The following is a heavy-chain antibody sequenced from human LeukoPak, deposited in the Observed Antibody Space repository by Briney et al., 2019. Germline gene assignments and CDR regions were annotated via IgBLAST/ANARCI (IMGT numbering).Heavy chain of an antibody. CDR2: IHYSGSS. CDR1: GGSVSSYY. Sequence: SETLSLTCTVSGGSVSSYYWSWIRQPPGKGLEWIAYIHYSGSSYYNPLLKSRVTISVETSRNQFSLKLSSVTAADTAVYYCARRKGCSGGSCYGDTFDYWGQGTLVTVSS. CDR3: ARRKGCSGGSCYGDTFDY. V-gene: IGHV4-59*08. D-gene: IGHD2-15*01. J-gene: IGHJ4*02.